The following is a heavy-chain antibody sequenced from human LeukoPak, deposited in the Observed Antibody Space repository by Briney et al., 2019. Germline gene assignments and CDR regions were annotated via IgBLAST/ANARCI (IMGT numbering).Heavy chain of an antibody. J-gene: IGHJ3*02. CDR3: ARGPHSSDPNI. CDR2: ISSSSSYI. Sequence: GGSLRLSCAAPGFTFSSYSMNWVRQAPGKGLEWVSSISSSSSYIYYADSVKGRFTISRDNAKNSLYLQMNSLRAEDTAVYYCARGPHSSDPNIWGQGTMVTVSS. CDR1: GFTFSSYS. D-gene: IGHD6-19*01. V-gene: IGHV3-21*01.